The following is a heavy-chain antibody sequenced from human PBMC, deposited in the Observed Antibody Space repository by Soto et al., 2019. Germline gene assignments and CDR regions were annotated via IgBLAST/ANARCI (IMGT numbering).Heavy chain of an antibody. CDR3: ARDHIWAFDS. CDR2: NGLGSGTI. V-gene: IGHV3-48*04. J-gene: IGHJ4*02. CDR1: GFSLDAYS. Sequence: GGSLRLSCEASGFSLDAYSMNWVRQAPGKGLEWISYNGLGSGTIFYADSVNGRFTISRDNAKSSVYLQMDSLRAEDTAVYYCARDHIWAFDSWGQGTLVTVSS. D-gene: IGHD7-27*01.